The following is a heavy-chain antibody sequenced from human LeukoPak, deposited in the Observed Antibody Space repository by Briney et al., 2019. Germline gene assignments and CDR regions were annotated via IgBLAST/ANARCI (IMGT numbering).Heavy chain of an antibody. CDR3: ARHVRSRANFDY. Sequence: SETLSLTCTVSGGSISSSSYYWGWIRQPPGKGLEWIGSIYYSGSTYYNPSLKSRVTISVDTSKNQFSLKLSSVTAADTAVYYCARHVRSRANFDYWGQGTLVTVSS. CDR1: GGSISSSSYY. J-gene: IGHJ4*02. V-gene: IGHV4-39*01. D-gene: IGHD5/OR15-5a*01. CDR2: IYYSGST.